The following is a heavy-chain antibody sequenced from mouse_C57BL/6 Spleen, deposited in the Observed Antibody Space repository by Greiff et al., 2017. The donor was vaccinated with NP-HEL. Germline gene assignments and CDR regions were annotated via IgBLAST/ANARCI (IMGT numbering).Heavy chain of an antibody. CDR1: GFNIKDYY. V-gene: IGHV14-1*01. D-gene: IGHD3-3*01. Sequence: VHVKQSGAELVRPGASVKLSCTASGFNIKDYYMHWVKQRPEQGLEWIGRIDPEDGDTEYAPKFQGKATMTADTSSNTAYLQLSSLTSEDTAVYYCTRGDPAWFAYWGQGTLVTVSA. CDR2: IDPEDGDT. CDR3: TRGDPAWFAY. J-gene: IGHJ3*01.